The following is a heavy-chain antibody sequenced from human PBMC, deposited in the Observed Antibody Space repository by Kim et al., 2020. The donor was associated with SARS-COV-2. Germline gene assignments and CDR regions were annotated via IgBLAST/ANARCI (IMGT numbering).Heavy chain of an antibody. CDR2: IYSGGST. CDR3: ASPWYSSGWYYFGY. CDR1: GCTVSSNY. V-gene: IGHV3-53*01. D-gene: IGHD6-19*01. Sequence: GGSLRLSCAASGCTVSSNYMSWVRQAPGKGLEWVSVIYSGGSTYYADSVKGRFTISRDNSKNTLYLQMNSLRAEDTAVYYCASPWYSSGWYYFGYWGQGTLVTVSS. J-gene: IGHJ4*02.